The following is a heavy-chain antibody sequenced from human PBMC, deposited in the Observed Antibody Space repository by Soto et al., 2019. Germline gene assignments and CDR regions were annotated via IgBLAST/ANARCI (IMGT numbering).Heavy chain of an antibody. CDR2: ISGSGGST. Sequence: EVQLLESGGGLVQPGGSLRLSCAASGFTFNNYAMNWVRQAPGKGLEWVSSISGSGGSTYYADSVKGRFTSSRDKSKNTLYLQMSTLRAEDTDVYYCAKGALGSSSWYDFDYWGQGALVTVSS. D-gene: IGHD6-13*01. V-gene: IGHV3-23*01. CDR3: AKGALGSSSWYDFDY. CDR1: GFTFNNYA. J-gene: IGHJ4*02.